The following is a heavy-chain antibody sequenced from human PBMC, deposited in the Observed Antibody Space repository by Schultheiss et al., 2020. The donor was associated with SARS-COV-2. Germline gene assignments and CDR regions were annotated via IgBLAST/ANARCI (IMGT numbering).Heavy chain of an antibody. CDR1: GFTFSSHA. CDR2: ISYDGSNK. D-gene: IGHD3-22*01. J-gene: IGHJ6*02. V-gene: IGHV3-30*04. Sequence: GGSLRLSCAASGFTFSSHAMHWVRQAPGKGLEWVAVISYDGSNKYYADSVKGRFTISRDNSKNTLYLQMNSLRAEDTAVYYCARIPSLHYYDSSGHHGMDVWGQGTTVTVSS. CDR3: ARIPSLHYYDSSGHHGMDV.